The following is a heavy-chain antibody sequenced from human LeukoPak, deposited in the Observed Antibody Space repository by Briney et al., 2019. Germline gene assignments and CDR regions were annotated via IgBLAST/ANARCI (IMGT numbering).Heavy chain of an antibody. CDR2: ITSSGSTI. Sequence: GGSLRLSCAASGFIFSGYGMHWVRQAPGKGLEWVSYITSSGSTIYYADSVKGRFTISRDNAKNSLYLQMNSLRAEDTAVYYCATSLYFDYWGRGTLVTVSS. CDR1: GFIFSGYG. V-gene: IGHV3-48*04. J-gene: IGHJ4*02. CDR3: ATSLYFDY.